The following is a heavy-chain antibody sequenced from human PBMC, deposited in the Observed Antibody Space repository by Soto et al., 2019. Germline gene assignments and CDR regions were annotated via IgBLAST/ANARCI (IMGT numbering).Heavy chain of an antibody. CDR2: IIPIFPTP. Sequence: SVKVSCEASGSTFRTAAFTWVRQAPGQGLEWMGGIIPIFPTPDYAQKFQGRVTITADESTTTTYMEMTSLRSEDTARYYCARDKVRLQLGGHYYYSTDVWGQGLTVTVS. D-gene: IGHD1-1*01. CDR1: GSTFRTAA. V-gene: IGHV1-69*13. CDR3: ARDKVRLQLGGHYYYSTDV. J-gene: IGHJ6*02.